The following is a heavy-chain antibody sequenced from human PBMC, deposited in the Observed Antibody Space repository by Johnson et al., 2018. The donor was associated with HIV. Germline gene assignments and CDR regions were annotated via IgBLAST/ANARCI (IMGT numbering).Heavy chain of an antibody. CDR2: IYSGGST. J-gene: IGHJ3*02. Sequence: VQLVESGGDVVRPGGSLTLSCEVYGFTFTDHGMTWVRQAPGKGLEWVSVIYSGGSTYYADSVKGRFTISRDNSKNTLYLQMNSLRAEDTAVYYCASRVRVDAFDIWGQGTMVTVSS. D-gene: IGHD4/OR15-4a*01. CDR1: GFTFTDHG. CDR3: ASRVRVDAFDI. V-gene: IGHV3-66*01.